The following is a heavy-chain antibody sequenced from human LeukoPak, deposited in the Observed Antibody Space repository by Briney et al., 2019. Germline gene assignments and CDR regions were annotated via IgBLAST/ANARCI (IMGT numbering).Heavy chain of an antibody. CDR3: TKDPNGDYVGAFNF. CDR2: ITGSGAGT. V-gene: IGHV3-23*01. J-gene: IGHJ3*01. D-gene: IGHD4-17*01. Sequence: GGSLRLSCAASTFAFSSYAMTWVRQAPGKGLEWVSSITGSGAGTSYADSVKGRFTVSRDNSKNTLYLQMNSLRAEDTAVHYCTKDPNGDYVGAFNFWDQGTLVIVSS. CDR1: TFAFSSYA.